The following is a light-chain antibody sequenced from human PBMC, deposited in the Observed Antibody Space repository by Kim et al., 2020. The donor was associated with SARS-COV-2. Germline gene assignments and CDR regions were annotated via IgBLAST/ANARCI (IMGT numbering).Light chain of an antibody. CDR3: KSRDSSGKVV. V-gene: IGLV3-19*01. CDR1: SLRSYY. J-gene: IGLJ2*01. Sequence: SSELTQDPAVSVALGQTVRITCQGDSLRSYYASWYQQKPGQAPVLVIYGKNNRPSGIPDRFSGSSSGNTASLTITGAQAEDEADYYCKSRDSSGKVVFRGGTQLTVL. CDR2: GKN.